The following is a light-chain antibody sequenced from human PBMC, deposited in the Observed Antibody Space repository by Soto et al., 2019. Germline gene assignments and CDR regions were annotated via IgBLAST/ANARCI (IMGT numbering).Light chain of an antibody. CDR2: GAS. Sequence: IQMTQSPSSLSASVGDRVTITCRASQSISSYLNWYHQKPGKAPQILIYGASTLQTGVASRFSGSGSATDFTLTISSLQPEDSAAYYCLQDYNYPFTFGQGTKVDIK. CDR1: QSISSY. J-gene: IGKJ2*01. V-gene: IGKV1-6*01. CDR3: LQDYNYPFT.